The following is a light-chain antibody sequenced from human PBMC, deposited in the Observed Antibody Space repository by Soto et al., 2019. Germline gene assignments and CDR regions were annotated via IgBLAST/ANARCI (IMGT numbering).Light chain of an antibody. CDR1: ESVXNY. V-gene: IGKV3-11*01. CDR3: QQRSEWPWT. Sequence: LTQSASTLSLTPGERGTLSCRASESVXNYFGWYQQKPGQAPRFLVYDVSNSANGIPASFSGGGSGTDFTRTISIREPDDCDRYYWQQRSEWPWTFGQGTKVDIK. J-gene: IGKJ1*01. CDR2: DVS.